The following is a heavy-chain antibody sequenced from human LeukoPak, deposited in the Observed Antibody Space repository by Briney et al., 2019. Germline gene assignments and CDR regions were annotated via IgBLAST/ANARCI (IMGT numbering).Heavy chain of an antibody. CDR1: GFNFIDYS. CDR3: ARLLRPGGRKGDAFDI. D-gene: IGHD1-26*01. V-gene: IGHV3-48*01. J-gene: IGHJ3*02. Sequence: PGGSLRLSCAASGFNFIDYSMNWVRQAPGKGLEWISYIGISSGNTKYADSVKGRFTISRDKARNSLYLQMNSLRVEDTAMYYCARLLRPGGRKGDAFDIWGQGTLVTVSS. CDR2: IGISSGNT.